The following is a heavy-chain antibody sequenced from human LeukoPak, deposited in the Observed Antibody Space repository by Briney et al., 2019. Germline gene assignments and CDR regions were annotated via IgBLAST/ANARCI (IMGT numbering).Heavy chain of an antibody. CDR1: GGTFSSYA. Sequence: SVKVSCKASGGTFSSYAISWVRQAPGQGLEWMGGIIPIFGTANYAQKFQGRVTITADKSTSTAYMELSSLRSEDTAVYYCARGKGSYDSSGYFYDAFDIWGQGTMVTVSS. V-gene: IGHV1-69*06. CDR3: ARGKGSYDSSGYFYDAFDI. D-gene: IGHD3-22*01. J-gene: IGHJ3*02. CDR2: IIPIFGTA.